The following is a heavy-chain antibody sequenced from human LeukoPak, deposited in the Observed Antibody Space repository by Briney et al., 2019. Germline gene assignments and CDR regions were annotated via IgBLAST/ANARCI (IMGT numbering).Heavy chain of an antibody. D-gene: IGHD2-2*01. CDR1: GYSISSGYY. CDR2: IYRSGST. CDR3: ARGDCSSTICYSPMDV. J-gene: IGHJ6*03. V-gene: IGHV4-38-2*02. Sequence: SETLSLTCTVSGYSISSGYYWVWIRQPPGRGLEWIGSIYRSGSTNYNPSLKSRVTISVDTSQNQFSLKVNSVTAADTAVYYCARGDCSSTICYSPMDVWGKGTTVTVSS.